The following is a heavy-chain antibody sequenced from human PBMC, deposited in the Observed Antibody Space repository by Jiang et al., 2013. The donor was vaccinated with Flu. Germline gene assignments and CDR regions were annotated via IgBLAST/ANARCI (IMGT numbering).Heavy chain of an antibody. CDR2: ISWNSGAI. CDR3: AKDNRRGCDNINCYVYYYYYYGMDV. Sequence: RLTCAASGFTFDDYAMHWVRQAPGKGLEWVAGISWNSGAIGYADSVKGRFTISRDNAKNSLYLQMNSLRVEDTALYYCAKDNRRGCDNINCYVYYYYYYGMDVWGQGTHGHRLL. J-gene: IGHJ6*02. V-gene: IGHV3-9*01. D-gene: IGHD2-15*01. CDR1: GFTFDDYA.